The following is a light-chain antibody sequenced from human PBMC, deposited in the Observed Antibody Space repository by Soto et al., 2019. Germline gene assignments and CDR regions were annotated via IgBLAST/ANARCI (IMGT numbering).Light chain of an antibody. J-gene: IGKJ4*01. CDR1: QSVSGW. V-gene: IGKV3-20*01. Sequence: TQSPSTLSASVGDTVTVTCRASQSVSGWLAWYQQKPGQAPRLLIYDASSRATGIPDRFSGGGSGTDFTLTISRLEPEDFAVYYCQQFSSYPLTFGGGTKVDI. CDR2: DAS. CDR3: QQFSSYPLT.